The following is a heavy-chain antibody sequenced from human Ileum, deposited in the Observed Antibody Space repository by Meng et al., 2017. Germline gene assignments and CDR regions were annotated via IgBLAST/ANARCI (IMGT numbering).Heavy chain of an antibody. CDR3: TTGKDY. V-gene: IGHV3-15*02. CDR2: IKITTDAGTP. Sequence: GGPGDSLVKAAGALRRTSAACGCTFSSTWMTLVRQAPGKGLEWVGRIKITTDAGTPNDAAPMKGIFTISRNDSKNTLYLQMNSLKTEYTAVYYCTTGKDYWGQGTLVTVSS. CDR1: GCTFSSTW. J-gene: IGHJ4*02.